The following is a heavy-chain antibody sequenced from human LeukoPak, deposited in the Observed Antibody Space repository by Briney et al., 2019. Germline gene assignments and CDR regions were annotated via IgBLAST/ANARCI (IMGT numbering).Heavy chain of an antibody. Sequence: GGSLRLSCAASGFTFSSYAMSWVRQAPGKGLEWVSAISGSGGSTYYADSVKGRFTISRDNSKNTLDLQMNSLRAEDTAVYYCAKDRSYYYDSSGYYLDAFDIWGQGTMVTVSS. D-gene: IGHD3-22*01. J-gene: IGHJ3*02. CDR1: GFTFSSYA. CDR2: ISGSGGST. CDR3: AKDRSYYYDSSGYYLDAFDI. V-gene: IGHV3-23*01.